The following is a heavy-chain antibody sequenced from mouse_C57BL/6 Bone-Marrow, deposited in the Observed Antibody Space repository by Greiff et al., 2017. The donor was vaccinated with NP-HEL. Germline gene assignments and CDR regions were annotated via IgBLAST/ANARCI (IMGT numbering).Heavy chain of an antibody. D-gene: IGHD4-1*01. CDR2: IDPENGDT. CDR1: GFNIKDDY. V-gene: IGHV14-4*01. CDR3: TTGSGTWYFDY. J-gene: IGHJ2*01. Sequence: EVKLVESGAELVRPGASVKLSCTASGFNIKDDYMHWVKQRPEQGLEWIGWIDPENGDTEYASKFQGKATITADTSSNTAYLQLSSLTAEDTAVYYCTTGSGTWYFDYWGQGTTLTVSS.